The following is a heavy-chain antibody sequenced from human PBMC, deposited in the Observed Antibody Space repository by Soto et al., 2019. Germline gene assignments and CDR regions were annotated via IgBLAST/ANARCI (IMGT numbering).Heavy chain of an antibody. CDR3: AREDSIIIPAVSDF. Sequence: GALRLSCAVSGFYFNNYGINWVRQPPGKGLEWVSSVSKSDYTYYSDSVKGRFTISRDNAKNSVSLQMNSLRAEDTAVYYCAREDSIIIPAVSDFWGQGTLVTVSS. V-gene: IGHV3-21*01. CDR1: GFYFNNYG. CDR2: VSKSDYT. J-gene: IGHJ4*02. D-gene: IGHD2-2*01.